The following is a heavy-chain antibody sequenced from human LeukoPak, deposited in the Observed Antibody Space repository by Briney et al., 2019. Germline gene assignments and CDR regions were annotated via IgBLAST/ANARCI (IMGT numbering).Heavy chain of an antibody. J-gene: IGHJ4*02. CDR1: GYTFTGYY. Sequence: ASVKVSCKASGYTFTGYYMHWVRQAPGQGLEWMGWINPNSGGTNYAQKFQGWVTMTRDTSISTAYMELSRLRSDDTAVYYCAGGLYGDPENDYWGQGTLVTVSS. D-gene: IGHD4-17*01. V-gene: IGHV1-2*04. CDR2: INPNSGGT. CDR3: AGGLYGDPENDY.